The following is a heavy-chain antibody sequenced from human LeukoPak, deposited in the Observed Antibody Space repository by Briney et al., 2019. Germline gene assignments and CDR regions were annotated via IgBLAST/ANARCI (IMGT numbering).Heavy chain of an antibody. CDR1: GGSISSYY. Sequence: SETLSLTCTVSGGSISSYYWSWIRQPPGKGLEWIGYIYYSGSTNYNPSLKSRVTISVDTSKSQFSLKLSSVTAADTAVYYCARVSGSGWYDGYWGQGTLVTVSS. D-gene: IGHD6-19*01. CDR2: IYYSGST. J-gene: IGHJ4*02. V-gene: IGHV4-59*01. CDR3: ARVSGSGWYDGY.